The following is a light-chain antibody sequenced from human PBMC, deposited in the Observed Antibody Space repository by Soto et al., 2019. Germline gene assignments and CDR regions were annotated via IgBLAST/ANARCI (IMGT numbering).Light chain of an antibody. V-gene: IGKV1-5*01. Sequence: DIQLTQSPSTLSASVVDSFTITFRASQNISTSLAWYQHKPGKAPKLLMFDVSNLESGVPSRFSGSGSGTEFTLTISSLHSDDFATYYCQQYDYSRTFGQGTKVDIK. CDR1: QNISTS. J-gene: IGKJ1*01. CDR2: DVS. CDR3: QQYDYSRT.